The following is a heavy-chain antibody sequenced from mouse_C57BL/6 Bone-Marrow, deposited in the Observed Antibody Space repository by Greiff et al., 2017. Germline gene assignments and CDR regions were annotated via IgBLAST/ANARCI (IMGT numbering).Heavy chain of an antibody. CDR1: GYTFTSYG. D-gene: IGHD1-1*01. J-gene: IGHJ4*01. Sequence: QVQLQQSGAELARPGASVKLSCKASGYTFTSYGISWVKQRTGQGLEWIGEIYPRSGNTYYNEQFKGKATLTADKSSSTAYMELRSLTSEDSAVYFCARTFITNFPYYYAMDYWGQGTSVTVSS. CDR2: IYPRSGNT. V-gene: IGHV1-81*01. CDR3: ARTFITNFPYYYAMDY.